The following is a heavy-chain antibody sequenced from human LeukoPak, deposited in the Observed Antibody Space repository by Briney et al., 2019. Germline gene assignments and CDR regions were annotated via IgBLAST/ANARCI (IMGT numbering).Heavy chain of an antibody. CDR2: IYYSGST. J-gene: IGHJ5*02. D-gene: IGHD6-13*01. Sequence: SETLSLTCTVSGGSISSYYWSWLRQPPGKGLEWIGYIYYSGSTNYNPSLKSRVTISVDTSKNQFSLKPSSVTAADTAVYYCARDMGIAAVFDPWGQGTLVTVSS. V-gene: IGHV4-59*01. CDR3: ARDMGIAAVFDP. CDR1: GGSISSYY.